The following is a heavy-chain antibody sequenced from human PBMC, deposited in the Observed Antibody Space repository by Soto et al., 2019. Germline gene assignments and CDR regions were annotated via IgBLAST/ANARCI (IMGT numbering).Heavy chain of an antibody. V-gene: IGHV4-39*01. J-gene: IGHJ2*01. CDR3: AVIKGYCGGDCYRYWYFDL. CDR1: GGSISSSSYY. Sequence: SETLSLTCTVSGGSISSSSYYWGWIRQPPGKGLEWIGSIYCSGSTYYNPSLKSRVTISVDTSKNQFSLKLSSVTAADTAVYYCAVIKGYCGGDCYRYWYFDLWGRGTLVTVSS. CDR2: IYCSGST. D-gene: IGHD2-21*02.